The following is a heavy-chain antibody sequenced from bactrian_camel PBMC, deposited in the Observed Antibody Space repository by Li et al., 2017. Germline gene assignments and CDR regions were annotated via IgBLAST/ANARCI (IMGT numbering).Heavy chain of an antibody. J-gene: IGHJ6*01. CDR3: AAHGPPCIWPMIVARFGY. D-gene: IGHD4*01. CDR1: GSIDNHAC. CDR2: IAGAGNP. V-gene: IGHV3S53*01. Sequence: VQLVESGGGTVQAGGSLTLSCAVSGSIDNHACMAWFRQAPGKEREGVASIAGAGNPAYVDAVKGRFTISKDNAHNTLILLMNNLKPEDTAMYYCAAHGPPCIWPMIVARFGYWGQGTQVTVS.